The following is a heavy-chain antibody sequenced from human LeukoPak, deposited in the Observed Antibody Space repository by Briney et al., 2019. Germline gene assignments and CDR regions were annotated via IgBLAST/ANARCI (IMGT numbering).Heavy chain of an antibody. Sequence: SVKVSCKASGGTFSSYAISWVRQAPGQGLEWMGGIIPIFGTANYAQKFQGRVTITADESTSTAYMKLSSLRSEDTAVYYCARGIVVVPAGHYYYYMDVWGKGTTVTVSS. J-gene: IGHJ6*03. D-gene: IGHD2-2*01. CDR1: GGTFSSYA. CDR2: IIPIFGTA. CDR3: ARGIVVVPAGHYYYYMDV. V-gene: IGHV1-69*13.